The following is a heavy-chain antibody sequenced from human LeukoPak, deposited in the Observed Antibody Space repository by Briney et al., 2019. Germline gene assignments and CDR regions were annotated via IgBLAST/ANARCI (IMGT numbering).Heavy chain of an antibody. CDR1: GFNFSSYD. CDR3: AGSVGASGGDAFDI. V-gene: IGHV3-48*02. J-gene: IGHJ3*02. Sequence: GGSLRLSCAASGFNFSSYDMNWVRQAPGKGLEWVSYISSRGSTKHYADSVKGRFTISRDNAKNSLYLQMKSLRDEDTAVYYCAGSVGASGGDAFDIWGQGTMVTVSS. CDR2: ISSRGSTK. D-gene: IGHD1-26*01.